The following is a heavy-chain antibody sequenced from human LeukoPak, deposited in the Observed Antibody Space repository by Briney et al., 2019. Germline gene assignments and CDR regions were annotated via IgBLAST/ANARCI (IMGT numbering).Heavy chain of an antibody. Sequence: GGSLRLSCAASGFTFSSCGIHWVRQAPGKGLEWVAVVSSDGSNKYYADSVKGRFTISRDTSKNMVYLQMNSLGAEDTAVYYCARGYSSSWLGYFDYWGQGTLVTVSS. V-gene: IGHV3-30*03. J-gene: IGHJ4*02. D-gene: IGHD6-13*01. CDR2: VSSDGSNK. CDR1: GFTFSSCG. CDR3: ARGYSSSWLGYFDY.